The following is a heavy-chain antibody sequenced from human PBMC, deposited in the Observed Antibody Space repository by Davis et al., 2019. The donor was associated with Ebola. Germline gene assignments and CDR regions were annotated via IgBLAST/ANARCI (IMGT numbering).Heavy chain of an antibody. V-gene: IGHV4-59*01. CDR3: ARVRYDFWSGTAKGWFDP. D-gene: IGHD3-3*01. CDR2: IYYSGST. Sequence: PSETLSLTCTVSGGSISSYYWSWIRQPPGKGLEWIGYIYYSGSTNYNPSLKSRVTISVDTSKNQFSLKLSSVTAADTAVYYCARVRYDFWSGTAKGWFDPWGQGTLVTVSS. J-gene: IGHJ5*02. CDR1: GGSISSYY.